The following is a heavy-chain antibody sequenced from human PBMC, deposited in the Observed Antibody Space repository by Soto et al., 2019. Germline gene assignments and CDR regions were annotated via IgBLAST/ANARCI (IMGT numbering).Heavy chain of an antibody. CDR3: ARGLNDFYGMDV. CDR2: IIPILSTA. Sequence: QVQLVQSGAEVKKPGSSVKVSCKASGGTFSSYAISWVRQAPGQGLEWMGGIIPILSTANYAQKFQGRVTITADKSTSTAYMELSSMRSEDTAVYYCARGLNDFYGMDVWGQGTTVTVSS. J-gene: IGHJ6*02. CDR1: GGTFSSYA. V-gene: IGHV1-69*06.